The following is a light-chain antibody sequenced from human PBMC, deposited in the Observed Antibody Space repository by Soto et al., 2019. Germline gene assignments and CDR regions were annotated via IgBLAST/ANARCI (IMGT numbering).Light chain of an antibody. V-gene: IGKV3D-15*01. CDR1: QSVSSN. CDR3: QKYNNWPLN. J-gene: IGKJ5*01. Sequence: IVLTQSPATLSLSPLEIATLSCMASQSVSSNLAWHQQRPGQAPRLLIYGASTRATGVPARFSGGGSGTEFTLTITSLQSEDFAVYWCQKYNNWPLNFGPGKPREIK. CDR2: GAS.